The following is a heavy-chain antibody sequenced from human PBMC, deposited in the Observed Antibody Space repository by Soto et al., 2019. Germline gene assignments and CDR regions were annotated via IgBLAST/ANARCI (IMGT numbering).Heavy chain of an antibody. CDR3: ARHYYDSSNDY. V-gene: IGHV4-59*01. D-gene: IGHD3-22*01. CDR2: IYYSGST. CDR1: GGSTSSYY. J-gene: IGHJ4*02. Sequence: PSETLSLTCTVSGGSTSSYYWSWIRQPPGKGLEWIGYIYYSGSTNYNPSLKSRVTISVDTSKNQFSLKLSSVTAADTAVYYCARHYYDSSNDYWGQGTLVTVSS.